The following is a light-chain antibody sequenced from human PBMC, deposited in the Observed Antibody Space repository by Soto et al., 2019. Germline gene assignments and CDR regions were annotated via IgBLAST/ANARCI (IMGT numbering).Light chain of an antibody. CDR2: DVS. CDR3: QQYGSSPRT. Sequence: EIVMTQSPATLSVSPGERATLSCRAGQGVTTNFAWYQQKSGQSPRLLIYDVSIRATGVPARFSGTGSETDFTLTISRLEPEDFAVYYCQQYGSSPRTFGQGTKVDIK. V-gene: IGKV3-20*01. J-gene: IGKJ1*01. CDR1: QGVTTN.